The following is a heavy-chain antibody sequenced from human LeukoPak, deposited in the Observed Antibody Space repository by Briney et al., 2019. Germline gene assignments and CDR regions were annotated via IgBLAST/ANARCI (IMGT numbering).Heavy chain of an antibody. CDR3: ARVLPSSRYSAFDI. CDR2: IYYSGST. V-gene: IGHV4-59*01. Sequence: PSETLSLTCTVSGGSISSYYWSWIRQPPGKGLEWIGYIYYSGSTNYNPSLKSRVTISVDTSKNQFSLKLSSVTAADTAVYYCARVLPSSRYSAFDIWGQGTMVTVSS. J-gene: IGHJ3*02. CDR1: GGSISSYY. D-gene: IGHD6-13*01.